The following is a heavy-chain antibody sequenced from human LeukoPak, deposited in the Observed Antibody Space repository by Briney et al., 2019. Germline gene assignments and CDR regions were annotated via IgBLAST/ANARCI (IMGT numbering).Heavy chain of an antibody. D-gene: IGHD1-26*01. V-gene: IGHV3-48*02. CDR1: GFTFSSYS. CDR2: ISSSSSTI. J-gene: IGHJ6*02. Sequence: GGSLRLSCAASGFTFSSYSMNWVRQAPGKGLEWVSYISSSSSTIYYADSVKGRFTISRDNAKNSLYLQMNSLRDEDTAVYYCARDKSYRYYYYGMDVWGQGTTVTVSS. CDR3: ARDKSYRYYYYGMDV.